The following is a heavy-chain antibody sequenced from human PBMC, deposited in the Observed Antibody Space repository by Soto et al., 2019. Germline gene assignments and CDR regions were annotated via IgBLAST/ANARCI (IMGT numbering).Heavy chain of an antibody. CDR2: IIPMYGPA. CDR3: ARVTSMVRGVIDNWFDP. D-gene: IGHD3-10*01. CDR1: GGTFSSYA. J-gene: IGHJ5*02. Sequence: QVPLVQSVAEVKKPGSSVTVSCKASGGTFSSYAIHWVRQAPGQGLEWMGGIIPMYGPAKYAQRFQGRVTITADESTTTVYMELTSLTSKDTAVYYCARVTSMVRGVIDNWFDPWGHGTLVTVSS. V-gene: IGHV1-69*01.